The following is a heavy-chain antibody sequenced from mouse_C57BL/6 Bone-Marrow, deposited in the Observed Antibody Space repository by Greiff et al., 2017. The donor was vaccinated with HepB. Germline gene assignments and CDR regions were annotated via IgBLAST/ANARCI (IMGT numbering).Heavy chain of an antibody. D-gene: IGHD3-2*02. CDR3: ARKLRLQTY. Sequence: QVHVKQSGAELARPGASVKLSCKASGYTFTSYGISWVKQRTGQGLEWIGEIYPRSGNTYYNEKFKGKATLTADKSSSTAYMELRSLTSEDSAVYFCARKLRLQTYWGQGTLVTVSA. V-gene: IGHV1-81*01. CDR1: GYTFTSYG. J-gene: IGHJ3*01. CDR2: IYPRSGNT.